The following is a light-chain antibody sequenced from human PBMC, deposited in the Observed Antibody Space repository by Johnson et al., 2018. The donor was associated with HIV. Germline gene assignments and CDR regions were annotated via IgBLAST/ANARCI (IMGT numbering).Light chain of an antibody. Sequence: QSVLTQPPSASGPPGQRVTISCSGSSSNIGSNTVNWYQQLPGTAPKLLIYRNNQRPSGVPDRFSGSNSGTSATLGITGLQTGDEADYYCGTWDSSLSAGGVFGTGTKVTVL. CDR3: GTWDSSLSAGGV. CDR2: RNN. CDR1: SSNIGSNT. J-gene: IGLJ1*01. V-gene: IGLV1-44*01.